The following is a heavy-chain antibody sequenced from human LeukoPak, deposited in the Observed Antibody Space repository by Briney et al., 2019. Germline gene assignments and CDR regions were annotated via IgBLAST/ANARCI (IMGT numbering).Heavy chain of an antibody. CDR3: ARVAPNRRYCSGGTCLNSFDY. CDR1: GFTFSGSA. V-gene: IGHV3-73*01. J-gene: IGHJ4*02. CDR2: IRSTANGYAT. Sequence: GGSLRLSCAASGFTFSGSALHWVRQASGKGLERVGRIRSTANGYATAYAASGKGRFTISRDDSKNTAYLQMDSLKTEDTAVYYCARVAPNRRYCSGGTCLNSFDYWGQGTLVTVSS. D-gene: IGHD2-15*01.